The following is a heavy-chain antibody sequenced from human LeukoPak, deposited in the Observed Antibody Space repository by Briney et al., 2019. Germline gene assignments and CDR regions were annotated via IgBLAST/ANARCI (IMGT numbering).Heavy chain of an antibody. D-gene: IGHD2-2*01. J-gene: IGHJ5*02. Sequence: SETLSLTCAVYGGSFSGYYWSWIRQPPGKGLEWIGEINHSGSTNYNPSLKSRVTISVDTSRNQFSLKLSSVTAADTAVYYCARGRLRYCSSTSCRNWFDPWGQGTLVTVSS. CDR1: GGSFSGYY. CDR2: INHSGST. V-gene: IGHV4-34*01. CDR3: ARGRLRYCSSTSCRNWFDP.